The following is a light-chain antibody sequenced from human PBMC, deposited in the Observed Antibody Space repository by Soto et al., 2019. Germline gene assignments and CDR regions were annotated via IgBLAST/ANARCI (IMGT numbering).Light chain of an antibody. CDR1: SSDVGSYNL. CDR3: CSFAGSNTFV. J-gene: IGLJ1*01. V-gene: IGLV2-23*03. Sequence: QSVLTQPASVSGSPGRSITLSCTVTSSDVGSYNLVSWYQQHPGKAPKLMIYEGSKRPSGVSDRFSGSKSGNTASLTISGLQAEDEADYYCCSFAGSNTFVFGNGTKVTVL. CDR2: EGS.